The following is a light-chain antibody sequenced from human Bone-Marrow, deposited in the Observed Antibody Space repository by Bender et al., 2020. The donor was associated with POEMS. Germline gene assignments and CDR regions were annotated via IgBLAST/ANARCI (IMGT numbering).Light chain of an antibody. J-gene: IGLJ3*02. CDR3: AAWEDSLNGWV. Sequence: QSVLTQPPPASGTPGQRSTISCSGISSNIGTNPVNWYPQLPGTAPKLLISINNQRPSGVPDRFSGSKSGTSASLAISGLQSEDEADYYCAAWEDSLNGWVFGGGTKLTVL. V-gene: IGLV1-44*01. CDR2: INN. CDR1: SSNIGTNP.